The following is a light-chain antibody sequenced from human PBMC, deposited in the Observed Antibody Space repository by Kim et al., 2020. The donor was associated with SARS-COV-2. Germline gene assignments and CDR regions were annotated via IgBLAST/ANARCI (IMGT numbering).Light chain of an antibody. V-gene: IGKV3-20*01. CDR1: HSIIPPS. CDR2: YAF. Sequence: PGHRPPLSCSASHSIIPPSLACYHTNPAPPPRLLIYYAFTRATAIPDRFSRSGSGTYFTLPIRRLEPEDFAVYHCQQYGSAPPTFGQGTRLEI. CDR3: QQYGSAPPT. J-gene: IGKJ5*01.